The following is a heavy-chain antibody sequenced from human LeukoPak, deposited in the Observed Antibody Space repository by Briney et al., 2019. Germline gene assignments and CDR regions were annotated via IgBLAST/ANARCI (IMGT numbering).Heavy chain of an antibody. J-gene: IGHJ4*02. D-gene: IGHD3-10*01. CDR1: GFTVSSNY. Sequence: GGSLRLSCAASGFTVSSNYMSWVRQAPGKGLEWVSVIYSGSSTYYADSVKGRFTISRDNSKNTLYLQMNSLRAEDTAVYYCARVSGSGSYYFYYYFDYWGQGTLVTVSS. CDR2: IYSGSST. V-gene: IGHV3-53*01. CDR3: ARVSGSGSYYFYYYFDY.